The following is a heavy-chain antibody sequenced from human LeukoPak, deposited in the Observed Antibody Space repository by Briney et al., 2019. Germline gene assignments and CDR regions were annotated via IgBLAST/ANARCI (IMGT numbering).Heavy chain of an antibody. D-gene: IGHD3-3*01. CDR1: GFTFSSYE. CDR2: ISSSGSTI. Sequence: PGGSLRLSCAASGFTFSSYEMNWVRQAPGKGLEWVSYISSSGSTIYYADSVKGRFTVSRDNAKNSLYLQMNSLRAEDTAVYYCARGVESGYKYYFDYWGQGTLVTVSS. CDR3: ARGVESGYKYYFDY. J-gene: IGHJ4*02. V-gene: IGHV3-48*03.